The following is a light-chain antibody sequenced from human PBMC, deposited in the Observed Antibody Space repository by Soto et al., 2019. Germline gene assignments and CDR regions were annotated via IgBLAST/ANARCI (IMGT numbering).Light chain of an antibody. CDR3: HQYGSSPWT. J-gene: IGKJ1*01. CDR1: QSVSSSY. V-gene: IGKV3-20*01. Sequence: EIVLTQSPGTLSLSPGERATLSCRASQSVSSSYLAWYQQKPGQAPTLLIYGASSRATGIPDRFSGSGSGTDFTLTISRLEPEDLAVYYCHQYGSSPWTFGQGAKVDIK. CDR2: GAS.